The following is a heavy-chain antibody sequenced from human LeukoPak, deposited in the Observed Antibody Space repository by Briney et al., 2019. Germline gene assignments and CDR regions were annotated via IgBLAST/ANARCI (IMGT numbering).Heavy chain of an antibody. CDR1: GFTFSSYW. CDR2: IYSGGST. J-gene: IGHJ4*02. CDR3: ARELDDERSFDY. Sequence: GGSLRLSCAASGFTFSSYWMTWVRQAPGKGLEWVSVIYSGGSTYYADSVKGRFTISRDNSKNTLYLQMNSLRAEDTAVYYCARELDDERSFDYWGQGTLVTVSS. V-gene: IGHV3-66*01. D-gene: IGHD6-6*01.